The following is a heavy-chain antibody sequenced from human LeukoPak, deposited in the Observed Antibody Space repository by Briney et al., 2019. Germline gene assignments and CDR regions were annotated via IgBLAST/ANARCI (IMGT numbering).Heavy chain of an antibody. CDR2: INPNSGGT. CDR1: GYTFTGYY. Sequence: ASVKVSCKASGYTFTGYYMHWVRQAPGQGLEWMGWINPNSGGTNYAQKFQGRVTMTRDTSISTAYMELSRLRSDDTAVYYCAREGLGSYSSSHNWFDPWGQGTLVTVSS. CDR3: AREGLGSYSSSHNWFDP. J-gene: IGHJ5*02. V-gene: IGHV1-2*02. D-gene: IGHD6-6*01.